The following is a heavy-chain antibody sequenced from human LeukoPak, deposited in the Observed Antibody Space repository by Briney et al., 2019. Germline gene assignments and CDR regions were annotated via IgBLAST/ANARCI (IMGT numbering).Heavy chain of an antibody. CDR1: GVTFSSYN. CDR3: ARGPEPYGGDH. Sequence: VGSLRLSCAASGVTFSSYNMNWVREAPGKGLEWVSSISSSSGYRYYADSLKGRVTISSENAKKSLYLHMNSLRAEDTSVYYCARGPEPYGGDHWGQGTLVTVSS. CDR2: ISSSSGYR. D-gene: IGHD4/OR15-4a*01. J-gene: IGHJ4*02. V-gene: IGHV3-21*01.